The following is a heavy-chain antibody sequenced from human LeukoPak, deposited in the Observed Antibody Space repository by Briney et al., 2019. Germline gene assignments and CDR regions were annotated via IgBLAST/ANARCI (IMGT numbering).Heavy chain of an antibody. CDR3: ARDRRIGGYDY. D-gene: IGHD2-15*01. CDR1: GFTFSSYE. V-gene: IGHV3-48*03. Sequence: GGSLRLSCAASGFTFSSYEMNWVRQAPGKGLEWVSYISNSGIIIYYADSVKGRFTISRDNAKNSLYLQMNSLRAEDTAVYYCARDRRIGGYDYWGQGTLVTVSS. J-gene: IGHJ4*02. CDR2: ISNSGIII.